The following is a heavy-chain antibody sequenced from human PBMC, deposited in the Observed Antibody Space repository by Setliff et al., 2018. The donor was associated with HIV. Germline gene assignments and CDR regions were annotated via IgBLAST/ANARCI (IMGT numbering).Heavy chain of an antibody. CDR3: ASPASGGSSGQYHY. D-gene: IGHD6-19*01. CDR1: GYSISSGYY. Sequence: SETLSLTCAVSGYSISSGYYWGWIRQPPGKGLEWIGSLFYGGSTHYTPSLKSRVSISVDTSKNQFSLRLSSVTAADTAVYYCASPASGGSSGQYHYWGQGTLVTVSS. V-gene: IGHV4-38-2*01. J-gene: IGHJ4*02. CDR2: LFYGGST.